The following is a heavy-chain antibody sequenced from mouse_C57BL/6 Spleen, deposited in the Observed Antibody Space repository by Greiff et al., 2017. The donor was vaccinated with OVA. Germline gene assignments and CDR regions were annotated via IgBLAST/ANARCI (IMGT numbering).Heavy chain of an antibody. CDR1: GYTFTSYW. J-gene: IGHJ3*01. D-gene: IGHD1-1*01. CDR3: AREGETYYGSSLWFAY. Sequence: VQLQQPGAELVKPGASVKMSCKASGYTFTSYWITWVKQRPGQGLEWIGDIYPGSGSTNYNEKFKSKATLTVDTSSSTAYMQLSSLTSEDSAVYYCAREGETYYGSSLWFAYWGQGTLVTVSA. CDR2: IYPGSGST. V-gene: IGHV1-55*01.